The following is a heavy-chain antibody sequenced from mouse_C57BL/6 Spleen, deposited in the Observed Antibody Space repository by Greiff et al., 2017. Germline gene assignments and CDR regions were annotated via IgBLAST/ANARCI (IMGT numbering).Heavy chain of an antibody. J-gene: IGHJ2*01. D-gene: IGHD4-1*01. CDR1: GFTFSDYY. Sequence: EVQRVESEGGLVQPGSSMKLSCTASGFTFSDYYMAWVRQVPEKGLEWVANINYDGSSTYYLDSLKSRFIISRDNAKNILYLQMSSLKSEDTATYYCARAQTGPYFDYWGQGTTLTVSS. CDR2: INYDGSST. CDR3: ARAQTGPYFDY. V-gene: IGHV5-16*01.